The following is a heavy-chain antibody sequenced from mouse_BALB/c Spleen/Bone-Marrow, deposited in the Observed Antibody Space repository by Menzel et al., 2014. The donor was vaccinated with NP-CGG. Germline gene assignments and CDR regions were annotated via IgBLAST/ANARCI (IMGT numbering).Heavy chain of an antibody. CDR3: ARQGYDVAMDY. CDR2: ISNGGGST. CDR1: GFTFSDYH. D-gene: IGHD2-14*01. J-gene: IGHJ4*01. Sequence: EVMLVESGGGLVQPGGSLKLSCATSGFTFSDYHMFWVRQTPEKRLEWVAYISNGGGSTYYPDTVKGRFTISRDNAKNTLYLQMSRLKSEDTAMYYCARQGYDVAMDYWGQGTSVAVSS. V-gene: IGHV5-12*02.